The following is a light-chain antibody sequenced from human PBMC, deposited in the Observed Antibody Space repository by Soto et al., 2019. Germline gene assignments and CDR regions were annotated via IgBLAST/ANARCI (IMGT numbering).Light chain of an antibody. V-gene: IGLV2-14*01. J-gene: IGLJ1*01. CDR3: DSYTSSSSYV. CDR2: DVS. CDR1: GSDVGGYRY. Sequence: QSALTQPASVSGSPGQSIAISCTGTGSDVGGYRYVSWYQQHPGKAPKLIIYDVSNRPSGVSDRFSGSKSGNTASLTISGLQSEDEADIYCDSYTSSSSYVFGTGTKLTVL.